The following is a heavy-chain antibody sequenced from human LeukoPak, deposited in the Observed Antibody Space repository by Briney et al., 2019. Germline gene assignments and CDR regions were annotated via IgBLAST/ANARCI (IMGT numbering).Heavy chain of an antibody. D-gene: IGHD3-22*01. CDR1: GYTFTSYG. CDR2: ISAYNGNT. V-gene: IGHV1-18*01. J-gene: IGHJ4*02. CDR3: ATRGGDYYDSSGYYNRGYYFDY. Sequence: ASVKVSCKASGYTFTSYGISWVRQAPGQGLEWMGWISAYNGNTNYAQKLQGRVTMTTDTSTSTAYMELRSLRSDDTAVYYCATRGGDYYDSSGYYNRGYYFDYWGQGTLVTVSS.